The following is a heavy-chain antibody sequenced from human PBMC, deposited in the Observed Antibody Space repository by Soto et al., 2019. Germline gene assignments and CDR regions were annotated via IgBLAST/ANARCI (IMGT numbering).Heavy chain of an antibody. J-gene: IGHJ6*03. CDR1: GFTFSSYA. Sequence: GGSLRLSCAASGFTFSSYAMSWVRQAPGKGLEWVSAISGSGGSTYYADSVKGRFTISRDNSKNTLYLQMNSLRAEDAAVYYCVKDVNYYYYYYMDVWGKGTTVTVSS. CDR3: VKDVNYYYYYYMDV. V-gene: IGHV3-23*01. CDR2: ISGSGGST.